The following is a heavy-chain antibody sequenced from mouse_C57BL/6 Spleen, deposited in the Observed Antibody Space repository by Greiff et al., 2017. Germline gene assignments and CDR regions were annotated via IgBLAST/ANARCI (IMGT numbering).Heavy chain of an antibody. V-gene: IGHV1-42*01. J-gene: IGHJ2*01. D-gene: IGHD1-1*01. CDR2: INPSTGGT. CDR3: ALITTVEVC. CDR1: GYSFTGYY. Sequence: EVQGVESGPELVKPGASVKISCKASGYSFTGYYMNWVKQSPEKSLEWIGEINPSTGGTTYNQKFKAKATLTVDKSSSTAYMQLKSLTSEDSAVYYCALITTVEVCWGQGTTLTVSS.